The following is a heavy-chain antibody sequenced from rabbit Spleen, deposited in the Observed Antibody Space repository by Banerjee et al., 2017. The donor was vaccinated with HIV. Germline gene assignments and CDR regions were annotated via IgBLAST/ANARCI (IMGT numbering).Heavy chain of an antibody. V-gene: IGHV1S40*01. D-gene: IGHD1-1*01. CDR3: ARDSGDWCFDV. J-gene: IGHJ3*01. CDR1: GFSSSSGYY. Sequence: QSLEESGGDLVKPGASLTLTCTASGFSSSSGYYMCWVRQAPGKGLEWIACIYAGSSGSTYYASWAKGRFTISKTSSTTMTLQVTSLTAADTATYFCARDSGDWCFDVWGQGTLVTV. CDR2: IYAGSSGST.